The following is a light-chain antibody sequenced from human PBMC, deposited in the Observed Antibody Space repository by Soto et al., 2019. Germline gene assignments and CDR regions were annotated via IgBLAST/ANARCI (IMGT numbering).Light chain of an antibody. CDR2: DVS. V-gene: IGLV2-14*03. CDR1: NSDIGGYNY. J-gene: IGLJ3*02. Sequence: QSALTQPASVSGSPGQAITISCTGSNSDIGGYNYVSWYQQHPGKAPKLIIYDVSNRPSGVSNRFSGSKSGNTASLTISGLQAEDEADYYCSSHTSSSTWVFGGGTKVTVL. CDR3: SSHTSSSTWV.